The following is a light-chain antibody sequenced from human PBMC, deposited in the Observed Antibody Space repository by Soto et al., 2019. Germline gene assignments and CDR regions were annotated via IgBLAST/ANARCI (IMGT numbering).Light chain of an antibody. CDR3: CSYAASYTSYVV. Sequence: QSALTQPRSVSGSPGQSVTISCTGTSSDVGGYNYVSWYQQHPGKAPKLMIYDVSKRPSGVPDRFSGSKSGNTASLTISGLQAEDEADYYCCSYAASYTSYVVFGGGTKVTVL. J-gene: IGLJ2*01. CDR2: DVS. V-gene: IGLV2-11*01. CDR1: SSDVGGYNY.